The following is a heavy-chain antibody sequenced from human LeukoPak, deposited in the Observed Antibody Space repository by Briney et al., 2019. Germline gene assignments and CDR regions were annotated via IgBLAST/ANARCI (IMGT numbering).Heavy chain of an antibody. D-gene: IGHD2-15*01. CDR3: ARESLTDIVVVGAFDI. Sequence: GGSLRLSCAASGFTFSSYAMSWVRQAPGKGLEWVSAISGSGGSTYYADSVKGRFTISRDNSKNTLYLQMNSLRAEDTAVYYCARESLTDIVVVGAFDIWGQGTMVTVSS. CDR1: GFTFSSYA. J-gene: IGHJ3*02. V-gene: IGHV3-23*01. CDR2: ISGSGGST.